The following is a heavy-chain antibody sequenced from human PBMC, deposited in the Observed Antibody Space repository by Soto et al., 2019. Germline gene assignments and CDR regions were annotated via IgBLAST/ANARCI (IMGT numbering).Heavy chain of an antibody. Sequence: GGSLRLSCAASGFTFSSYGMHWVRQAPGKGLEWVAVIWYDGSNKYYADSVKGRFTISRDNSKNTLYLQMNSLRAEDTAVYYCARDPTLIAVAGTVDYWGQGTLVTVSS. CDR1: GFTFSSYG. J-gene: IGHJ4*02. CDR3: ARDPTLIAVAGTVDY. CDR2: IWYDGSNK. D-gene: IGHD6-19*01. V-gene: IGHV3-33*01.